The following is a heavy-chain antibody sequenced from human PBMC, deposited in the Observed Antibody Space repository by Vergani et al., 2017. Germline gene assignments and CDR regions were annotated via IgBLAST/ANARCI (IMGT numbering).Heavy chain of an antibody. V-gene: IGHV4-4*02. CDR1: GGSISSSNW. D-gene: IGHD2-15*01. Sequence: QVQLQESGPGLVKPSGTLSLTCAVSGGSISSSNWWSWVRQPPGKGLEWIGEIYHSGSTYYNPSLKSRVTISVDRSKNQFSLKLSCVTAADTAVYYCARVPVGRGCYDDYYYGMDVWGQGTTVTVSS. CDR2: IYHSGST. J-gene: IGHJ6*02. CDR3: ARVPVGRGCYDDYYYGMDV.